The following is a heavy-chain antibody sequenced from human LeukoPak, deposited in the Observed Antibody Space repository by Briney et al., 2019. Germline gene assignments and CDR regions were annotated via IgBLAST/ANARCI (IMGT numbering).Heavy chain of an antibody. J-gene: IGHJ5*02. V-gene: IGHV3-23*01. CDR2: ISGNDGST. CDR3: AKDDNYIRFLS. D-gene: IGHD3-16*01. CDR1: GFTFSSYV. Sequence: GGSLRLSCAASGFTFSSYVMSWVRQAPGKGLEWVSLISGNDGSTYYADSVKGRFTISRDNSKNTLYLQMSSLRADDTAVYYCAKDDNYIRFLSWGQGTLVTVSS.